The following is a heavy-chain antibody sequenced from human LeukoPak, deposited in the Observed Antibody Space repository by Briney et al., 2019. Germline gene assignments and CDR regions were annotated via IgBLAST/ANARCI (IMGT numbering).Heavy chain of an antibody. D-gene: IGHD2-15*01. CDR2: LSPSSTTI. V-gene: IGHV3-48*02. CDR3: ATVHCSGGSCYAGSYYGMDV. CDR1: GFNFIVNI. J-gene: IGHJ6*02. Sequence: GGTLRLSCAASGFNFIVNIMNWVRQTLGKGLEWLSYLSPSSTTIYYADSVKGRFTISRDNAKNSLYLQMNSLRDEDTAVYYCATVHCSGGSCYAGSYYGMDVWGQGTTVTVSS.